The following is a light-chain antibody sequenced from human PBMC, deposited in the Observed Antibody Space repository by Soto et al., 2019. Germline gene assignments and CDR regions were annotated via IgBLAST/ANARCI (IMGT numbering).Light chain of an antibody. CDR2: GAS. CDR3: HQYAASPLT. CDR1: QSVGRNF. V-gene: IGKV3-20*01. J-gene: IGKJ4*01. Sequence: EIVLTQSPGTLSLSPGESTTLSCRAIQSVGRNFLAWYQQKPGRAPRLLIHGASYRDTGVPDRFSGSGSETDFTLTLSRLEPEDSAVYYCHQYAASPLTFGGGTKVEIK.